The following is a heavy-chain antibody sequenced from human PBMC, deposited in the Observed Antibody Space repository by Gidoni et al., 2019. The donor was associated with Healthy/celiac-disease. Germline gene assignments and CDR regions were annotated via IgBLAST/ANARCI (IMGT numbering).Heavy chain of an antibody. J-gene: IGHJ4*02. D-gene: IGHD5-18*01. CDR3: ARPGYSYGSFDY. Sequence: QLQLQESGPGLVKPSETLSLTCTVSGCSISSSSYYCGWIRQPPGKGLEWIGSIYYSGSTYYNPSLKSRVTISVDTSKNQFSLKLSSVTAADTAVYYCARPGYSYGSFDYWGQGTLVTVSS. CDR2: IYYSGST. V-gene: IGHV4-39*01. CDR1: GCSISSSSYY.